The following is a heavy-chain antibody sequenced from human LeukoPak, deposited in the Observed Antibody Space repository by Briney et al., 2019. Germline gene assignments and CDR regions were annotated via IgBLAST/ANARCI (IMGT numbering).Heavy chain of an antibody. J-gene: IGHJ4*02. Sequence: ASVKVSCKASGYAFTGYYMHWVRQAPGQGLEWMGRINPNSGGTNYAQKFQGRVTMTRDTSISTAYMELSRLRSDDTAVYYCARDSRSRLGELSSEIDYWGQGTLVTVSS. CDR2: INPNSGGT. V-gene: IGHV1-2*06. CDR1: GYAFTGYY. D-gene: IGHD3-16*02. CDR3: ARDSRSRLGELSSEIDY.